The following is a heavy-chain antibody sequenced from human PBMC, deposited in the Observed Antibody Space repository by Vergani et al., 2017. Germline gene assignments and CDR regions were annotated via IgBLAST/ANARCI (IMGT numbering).Heavy chain of an antibody. CDR2: ISSSSSYI. Sequence: EVQLVESGGGLVQPGGSLRLSCAASGFTFSSYSMNWVRQAPGKGLEWVSSISSSSSYIYYADSVKGRFTISRDNAKNSLYLQMNSLRAEDTAVYYCARDSFQEGLRMADIWGQGTMVTVSS. V-gene: IGHV3-21*01. CDR1: GFTFSSYS. CDR3: ARDSFQEGLRMADI. J-gene: IGHJ3*02. D-gene: IGHD5-24*01.